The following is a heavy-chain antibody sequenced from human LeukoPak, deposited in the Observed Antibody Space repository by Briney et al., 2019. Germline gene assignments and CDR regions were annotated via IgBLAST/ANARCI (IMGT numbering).Heavy chain of an antibody. V-gene: IGHV4-39*07. CDR1: GGSVSSSSYY. D-gene: IGHD6-6*01. Sequence: SEILSLTCTVSGGSVSSSSYYWGWIRQPPGKGLEWIGSIYYSGTTCYNPSLKSRVTISVDRSKNQFSLKLSSVTAADTAMYYCARALEYSSSSTLDDAFDMWGQGTMVTVSS. J-gene: IGHJ3*02. CDR2: IYYSGTT. CDR3: ARALEYSSSSTLDDAFDM.